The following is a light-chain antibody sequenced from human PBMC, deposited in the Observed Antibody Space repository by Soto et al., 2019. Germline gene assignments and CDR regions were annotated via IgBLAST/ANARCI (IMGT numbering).Light chain of an antibody. CDR3: QQFGSSGPLT. CDR1: QIVNTFY. Sequence: EIVLTQSPATLSLSPGERATLSCRASQIVNTFYLAWYQQKPGQPPRLLIYGASSRATGVPDRFSASGSATDFSLTIRRLEPEDSAVYYCQQFGSSGPLTFGGGTKVDI. CDR2: GAS. V-gene: IGKV3-20*01. J-gene: IGKJ4*01.